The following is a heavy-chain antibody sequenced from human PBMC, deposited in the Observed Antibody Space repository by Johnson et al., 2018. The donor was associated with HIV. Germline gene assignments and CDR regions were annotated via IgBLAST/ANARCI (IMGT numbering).Heavy chain of an antibody. V-gene: IGHV3-15*01. Sequence: VQLVESGGGLVKPGGSLRLSCAASGFTFSNAWMSWVRQAPGKGLEWVGRIKSKTDGGTTDYAAPVKGRFTISRDDSKNTLYLQMNSLKTEDTAVYYCTTAWAYDSRGYRGNAFDIWGQGTMVTVSS. J-gene: IGHJ3*02. D-gene: IGHD3-22*01. CDR1: GFTFSNAW. CDR2: IKSKTDGGTT. CDR3: TTAWAYDSRGYRGNAFDI.